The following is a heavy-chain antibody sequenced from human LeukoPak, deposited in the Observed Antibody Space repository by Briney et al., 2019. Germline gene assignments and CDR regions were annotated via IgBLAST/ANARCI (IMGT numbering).Heavy chain of an antibody. D-gene: IGHD3-10*01. CDR3: ASHAEYYYGSGHGGY. V-gene: IGHV3-33*01. CDR1: GFTFSSYG. Sequence: GGSLRLSCAASGFTFSSYGMHWVRQAPGKGLEWVAVIWYDGSNKYYADSVKGRFTISRDNSKNTLYLQMNSLRAEDTAVYYCASHAEYYYGSGHGGYWGQGTLVTVSS. J-gene: IGHJ4*02. CDR2: IWYDGSNK.